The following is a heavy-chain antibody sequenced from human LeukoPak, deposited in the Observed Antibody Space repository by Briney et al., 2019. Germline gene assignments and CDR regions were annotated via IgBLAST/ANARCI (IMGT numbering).Heavy chain of an antibody. CDR1: GGSFSGYY. J-gene: IGHJ4*02. V-gene: IGHV4-34*01. D-gene: IGHD3-10*01. Sequence: SETLSLTWAVYGGSFSGYYWSWIRQPPGKGLEWIGEINHSGSTNYNPSLKSRVTISVDTSKNQFSLKLSSVTAADTAVYYCARGSTSYGPFDYWGQGTLVTVSS. CDR2: INHSGST. CDR3: ARGSTSYGPFDY.